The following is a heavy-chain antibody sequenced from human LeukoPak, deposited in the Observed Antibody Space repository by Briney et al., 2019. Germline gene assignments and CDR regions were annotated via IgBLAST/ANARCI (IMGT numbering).Heavy chain of an antibody. J-gene: IGHJ4*02. Sequence: SVKVSCKASGGTFSSYAISWVRQAPGQGLEWMGRIIPILGIANYAQKFQGRVTITADKSTSTAYMELSSLRSEDTAVYYCASVSHDCSGGSCYGYWGQGTLVTVSS. CDR1: GGTFSSYA. D-gene: IGHD2-15*01. CDR3: ASVSHDCSGGSCYGY. V-gene: IGHV1-69*04. CDR2: IIPILGIA.